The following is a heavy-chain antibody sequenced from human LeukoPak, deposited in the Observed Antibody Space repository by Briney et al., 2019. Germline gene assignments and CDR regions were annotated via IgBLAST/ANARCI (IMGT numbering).Heavy chain of an antibody. V-gene: IGHV4-34*01. CDR3: ARLSITMVRGRRNWFDP. CDR1: GGSFSGYY. D-gene: IGHD3-10*01. J-gene: IGHJ5*02. Sequence: PETLSLTCAVYGGSFSGYYWSWIRQPPGKGLEWIGEINHSGSTNYNPSLKSRVTISLDTSKNQFSLKLSSVTAADTAVYYCARLSITMVRGRRNWFDPWGQGTLVTVSS. CDR2: INHSGST.